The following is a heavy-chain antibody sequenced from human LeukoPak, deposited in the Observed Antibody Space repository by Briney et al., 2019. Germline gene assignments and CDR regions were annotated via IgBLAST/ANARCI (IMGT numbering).Heavy chain of an antibody. J-gene: IGHJ4*02. CDR2: ISAYNGNT. CDR3: ARDELGSGDYYGSGSYYNPLVY. CDR1: GYTFTSYG. V-gene: IGHV1-18*01. Sequence: GASVKVSCKASGYTFTSYGISWVRQAPGQGLEWMGWISAYNGNTNYAQKLQGRVTMTTDTSTSTAYMELRSLRSDDTAVYYCARDELGSGDYYGSGSYYNPLVYWGQGTLVTVSS. D-gene: IGHD3-10*01.